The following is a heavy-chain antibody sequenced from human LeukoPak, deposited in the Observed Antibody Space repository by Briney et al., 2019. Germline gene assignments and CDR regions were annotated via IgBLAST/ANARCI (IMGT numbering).Heavy chain of an antibody. D-gene: IGHD1-20*01. J-gene: IGHJ4*02. V-gene: IGHV3-48*02. CDR3: AKDYNWAIDY. Sequence: PGGSLRLSCAASGFTFSSFSMNWVRQAPGKGLEWLSYISASSSTIYYADSVKGRFTISRDNAKNSLYLQMNSLRDEDTAVYYCAKDYNWAIDYWGQGTLVTVSS. CDR1: GFTFSSFS. CDR2: ISASSSTI.